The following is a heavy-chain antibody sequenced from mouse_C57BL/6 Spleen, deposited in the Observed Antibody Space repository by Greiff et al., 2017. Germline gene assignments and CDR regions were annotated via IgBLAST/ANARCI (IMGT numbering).Heavy chain of an antibody. CDR1: GYTFTDYE. CDR2: IDPETGGT. Sequence: QVQLQQSGAELVRPGASVTLSCKASGYTFTDYEMHWVKQTPVHGLEWIGAIDPETGGTAYNQKFKGKAILTADKSSSTAYMELRSLTSEDSAVYDGTRGGGRRDFDYWGQGTTLTVSS. CDR3: TRGGGRRDFDY. J-gene: IGHJ2*01. D-gene: IGHD1-1*01. V-gene: IGHV1-15*01.